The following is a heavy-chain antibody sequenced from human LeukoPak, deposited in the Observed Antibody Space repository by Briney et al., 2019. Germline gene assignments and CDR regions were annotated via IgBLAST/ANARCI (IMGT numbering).Heavy chain of an antibody. Sequence: SETLSLTCAVYGGSFSGYYWSWIRQPPGKGLEWIGEINHSGSTNYNPSLKSRVTISVDTSKNQFSLRLSSVTAADTAVYYCARGGRLYGYWGQGTLVTVSS. CDR2: INHSGST. CDR1: GGSFSGYY. CDR3: ARGGRLYGY. D-gene: IGHD3-10*01. J-gene: IGHJ4*02. V-gene: IGHV4-34*01.